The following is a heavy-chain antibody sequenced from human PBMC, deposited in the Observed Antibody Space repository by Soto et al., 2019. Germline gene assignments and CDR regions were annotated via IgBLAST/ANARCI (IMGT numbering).Heavy chain of an antibody. D-gene: IGHD3-22*01. CDR2: INSDGSST. V-gene: IGHV3-74*01. CDR1: VFTFSSYW. J-gene: IGHJ3*02. CDR3: ASPSIVVASMGI. Sequence: GGSLRLSCAASVFTFSSYWMHWVRQAPGKGLVWVSRINSDGSSTSYADSVKGRFTISRDNAKNTLYLQMNSLRAEDTAVYYCASPSIVVASMGIWGQGTMVTV.